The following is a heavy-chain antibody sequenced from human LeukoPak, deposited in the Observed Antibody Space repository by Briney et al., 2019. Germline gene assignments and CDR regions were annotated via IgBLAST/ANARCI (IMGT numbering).Heavy chain of an antibody. J-gene: IGHJ4*02. D-gene: IGHD6-13*01. V-gene: IGHV4-39*01. CDR2: ISYSGST. Sequence: SETLSLTCTVSGGSISSSGYYWGWIRQPPGKGLEWIGSISYSGSTYYSPSLKSRVTISVDTSKNQFSLRLSSVTAADTAVYYCATAGGYSSTYTKRNFDYWGQGTLVTVSS. CDR3: ATAGGYSSTYTKRNFDY. CDR1: GGSISSSGYY.